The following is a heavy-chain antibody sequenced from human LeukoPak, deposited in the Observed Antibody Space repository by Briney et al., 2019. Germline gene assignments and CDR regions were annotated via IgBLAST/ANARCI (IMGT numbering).Heavy chain of an antibody. J-gene: IGHJ4*02. CDR3: AGHTVTRVY. D-gene: IGHD4-17*01. CDR2: IYYSGNT. CDR1: GFTFSSYA. Sequence: GSLRLSCAASGFTFSSYAMSWIRQPPGKGLEWIGSIYYSGNTYYNPSLKSRVTISVDTSKNQFSLKLSSVTAADTAVYYCAGHTVTRVYWGQGDLVTVSS. V-gene: IGHV4-39*01.